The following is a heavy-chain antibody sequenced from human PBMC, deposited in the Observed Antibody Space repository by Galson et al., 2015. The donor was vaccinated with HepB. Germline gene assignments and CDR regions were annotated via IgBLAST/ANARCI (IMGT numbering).Heavy chain of an antibody. CDR1: GFTFSSYA. D-gene: IGHD2-21*02. V-gene: IGHV3-23*01. J-gene: IGHJ4*02. Sequence: SLRLSCAASGFTFSSYAMSWVRQAPGKGLEWVSAISGSGGSTNFADSVKGRFTISRDNSKNSLYLQMNSLRAEDTAVYYCAKGLECSGDCYLKDYWGQGTLVTVSS. CDR2: ISGSGGST. CDR3: AKGLECSGDCYLKDY.